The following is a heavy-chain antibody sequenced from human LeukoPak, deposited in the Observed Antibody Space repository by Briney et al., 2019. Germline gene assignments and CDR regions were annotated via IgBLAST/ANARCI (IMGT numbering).Heavy chain of an antibody. CDR1: GYTFTGYY. J-gene: IGHJ4*02. CDR2: INPNSGGT. CDR3: ANYDSSGYYGFDY. D-gene: IGHD3-22*01. Sequence: ASVKVSCKASGYTFTGYYMHWVRQAPGQGLEWMGWINPNSGGTNYAQKFQGRVTMTRDTSISTAYMELSRLRSDDTAVYYCANYDSSGYYGFDYWGQGTLVTVS. V-gene: IGHV1-2*02.